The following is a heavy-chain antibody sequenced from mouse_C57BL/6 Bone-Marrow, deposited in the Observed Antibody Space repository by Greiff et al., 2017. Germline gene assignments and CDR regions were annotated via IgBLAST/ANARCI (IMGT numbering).Heavy chain of an antibody. V-gene: IGHV3-6*01. Sequence: EVQLQESGPGLVKPSQSLSLTCSVTGYSFTSGYYWNWIRQFPGNKLEWMGYISYDGSNNYNPSLKNRISITRDTSKNQLFLKLNSVTTEDTAPYYCARGEGLLWFSWFAYWGQGTLVTVSA. J-gene: IGHJ3*01. CDR2: ISYDGSN. CDR1: GYSFTSGYY. D-gene: IGHD2-2*01. CDR3: ARGEGLLWFSWFAY.